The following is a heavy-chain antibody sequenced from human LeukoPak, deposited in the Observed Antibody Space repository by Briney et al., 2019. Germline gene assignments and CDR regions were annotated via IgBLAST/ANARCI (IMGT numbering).Heavy chain of an antibody. CDR3: ARDNCSGGSCFDY. Sequence: SVKVSCKASGGTFSSYAISWVRPAPGQGLAWMGRIIPILGIANYAQKFQGRVTITADKSTSTAYMELSSLRSEDTAVYYCARDNCSGGSCFDYWGQGTLVTVSS. V-gene: IGHV1-69*04. D-gene: IGHD2-15*01. J-gene: IGHJ4*02. CDR1: GGTFSSYA. CDR2: IIPILGIA.